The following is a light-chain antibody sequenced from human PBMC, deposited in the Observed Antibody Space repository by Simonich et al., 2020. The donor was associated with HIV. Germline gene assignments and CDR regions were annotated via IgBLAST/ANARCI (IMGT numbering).Light chain of an antibody. Sequence: EIVLTQSPGTLSSSPGERATPSCRASQSVSSSYLPWYQQKPGLAPRLLIYDASSRATGIPDRFSGRGSGTEFTLTISSMQSEDFAVYYCEQYDSWPPSFGQGTKVEIK. V-gene: IGKV3D-20*01. CDR3: EQYDSWPPS. J-gene: IGKJ1*01. CDR2: DAS. CDR1: QSVSSSY.